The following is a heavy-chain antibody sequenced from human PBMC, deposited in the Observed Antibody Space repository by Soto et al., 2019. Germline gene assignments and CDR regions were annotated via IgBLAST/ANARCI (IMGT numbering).Heavy chain of an antibody. CDR1: GGSISNGDYY. D-gene: IGHD3-16*01. V-gene: IGHV4-30-4*01. Sequence: PSETLSLTCTVSGGSISNGDYYWSWIRQPPGKGLEWIGYIYYSGSTYYNPSLKSRVTISLDTSKNQFSLKVSSVTAADTAVYHCAREGGFPYYGLDLWGQGTTVTVSS. J-gene: IGHJ6*02. CDR3: AREGGFPYYGLDL. CDR2: IYYSGST.